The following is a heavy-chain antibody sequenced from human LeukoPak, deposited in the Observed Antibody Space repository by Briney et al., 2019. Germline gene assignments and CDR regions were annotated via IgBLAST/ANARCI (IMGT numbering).Heavy chain of an antibody. CDR2: INHSGST. Sequence: SETLSLTCADYGGSFSGYYWSWIRQPPGKGLEWIGEINHSGSTNYNPSLKSRVTISVDTSKNQFSLKLSSVTAADTAVYYCARGCCYYDSSGYYVDYWGQGTLVTVSS. CDR1: GGSFSGYY. D-gene: IGHD3-22*01. CDR3: ARGCCYYDSSGYYVDY. J-gene: IGHJ4*02. V-gene: IGHV4-34*01.